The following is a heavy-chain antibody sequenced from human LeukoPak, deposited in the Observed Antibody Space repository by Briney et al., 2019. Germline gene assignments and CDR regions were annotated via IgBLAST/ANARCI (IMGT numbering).Heavy chain of an antibody. CDR2: IFYSGST. Sequence: SETLSLTCTVSGGSISSYYWGWVRQPPGKALEWIGNIFYSGSTYYNPSLKSRVTISVDTSKNQFSLKLSSVTAADTAVYYCARISSGWYDAFSGFDYWGQGTLVTVSS. V-gene: IGHV4-59*01. J-gene: IGHJ4*02. CDR1: GGSISSYY. D-gene: IGHD6-19*01. CDR3: ARISSGWYDAFSGFDY.